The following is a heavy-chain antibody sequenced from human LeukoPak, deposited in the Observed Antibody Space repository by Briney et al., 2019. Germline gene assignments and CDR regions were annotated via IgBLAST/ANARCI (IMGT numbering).Heavy chain of an antibody. CDR2: INHSGST. V-gene: IGHV4-34*01. D-gene: IGHD3-22*01. CDR1: GGSFSGYY. CDR3: ARDRFTMIADDSYYYYGMDV. Sequence: SETLSLTCAVYGGSFSGYYWSWIRQPPGKGLEWIGEINHSGSTNYNPSLKSRVTISVDTSKNQFSLKLSSVTAADTAVYYCARDRFTMIADDSYYYYGMDVWGQGTTVTVSS. J-gene: IGHJ6*02.